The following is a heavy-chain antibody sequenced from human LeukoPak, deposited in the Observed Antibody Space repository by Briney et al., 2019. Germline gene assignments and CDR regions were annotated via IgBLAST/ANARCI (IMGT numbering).Heavy chain of an antibody. CDR3: ARVLRAAGLDC. Sequence: SETLSLTSTVSAGSIIDSRTWGWVRQHPGKGREWIGNIHNDGRTASNPSLKSRVTISLDTSTNQFSLKVNSVTAADTAFYYCARVLRAAGLDCWGQGILVTISS. CDR1: AGSIIDSRT. CDR2: IHNDGRT. D-gene: IGHD6-25*01. V-gene: IGHV4-39*07. J-gene: IGHJ4*02.